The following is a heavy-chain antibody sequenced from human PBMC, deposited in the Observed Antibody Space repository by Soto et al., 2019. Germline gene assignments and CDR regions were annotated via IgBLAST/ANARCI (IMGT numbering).Heavy chain of an antibody. CDR1: GGSVSSGSDY. J-gene: IGHJ3*02. Sequence: PSETLSLTCSVSGGSVSSGSDYWSWIRQPPGKGLEWIGYIYHSGSTNYNPSLKSRVTISVDTSKNQFSLKLSSVTAADTAVYYCAREVAAAAFDIWGQGTMVTVSS. CDR3: AREVAAAAFDI. D-gene: IGHD6-13*01. CDR2: IYHSGST. V-gene: IGHV4-61*01.